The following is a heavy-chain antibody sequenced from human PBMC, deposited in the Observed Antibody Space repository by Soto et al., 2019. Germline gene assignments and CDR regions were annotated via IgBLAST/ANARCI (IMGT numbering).Heavy chain of an antibody. CDR1: GGSFSGYY. CDR2: IDHSGYT. V-gene: IGHV4-34*01. D-gene: IGHD3-10*01. Sequence: SETLSLTCAVYGGSFSGYYWNWIRQPPGKGLEWIGEIDHSGYTNYNPSLKSRVTISIDKSKKQFSLRLSSVTAADTAVYYCARGAPRGIIHDFDSWGQGSLVTVSS. CDR3: ARGAPRGIIHDFDS. J-gene: IGHJ4*02.